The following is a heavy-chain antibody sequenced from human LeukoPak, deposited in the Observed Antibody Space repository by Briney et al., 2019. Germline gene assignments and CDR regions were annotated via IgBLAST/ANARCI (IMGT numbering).Heavy chain of an antibody. CDR2: IYSGGST. J-gene: IGHJ4*02. Sequence: GGSLRLSCAASGFTVSSNYMNWVRQAPGKGLEWVSIIYSGGSTYYADSVKGRFTISRDNSKNTLYLQMNNLRAEDTAVYYCAKGLRRYYDSSGGNDYWGQGTLVTVSS. D-gene: IGHD3-22*01. CDR1: GFTVSSNY. V-gene: IGHV3-53*01. CDR3: AKGLRRYYDSSGGNDY.